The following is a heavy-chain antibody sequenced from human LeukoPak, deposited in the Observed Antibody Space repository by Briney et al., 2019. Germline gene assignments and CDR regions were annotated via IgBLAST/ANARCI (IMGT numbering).Heavy chain of an antibody. V-gene: IGHV1-8*01. J-gene: IGHJ4*02. CDR1: GYTFTSYD. CDR2: MNPNSGNT. D-gene: IGHD3-22*01. CDR3: ARGYPYYYDSSGYYTN. Sequence: ASVKVSCKXSGYTFTSYDINWVRQATGQGLEWMGWMNPNSGNTGYAQKFQGRVTMTRNTSISTAYMELSSLRSEDTAVYYCARGYPYYYDSSGYYTNWGQGTLVTVSS.